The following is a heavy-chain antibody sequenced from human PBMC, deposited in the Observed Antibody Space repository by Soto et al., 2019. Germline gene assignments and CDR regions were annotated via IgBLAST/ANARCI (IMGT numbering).Heavy chain of an antibody. V-gene: IGHV3-23*01. D-gene: IGHD6-13*01. CDR3: TKDSRPTGYSSSWYNY. CDR1: GFTFSSYA. Sequence: EVQLLESGGGLVQPGGSLRLSCAASGFTFSSYAMSWVRQAPGKGLEWVSAISGSGGSTYYADSVKGRFTISRDNSKNTLYLQMNSLRAEDTAVYYCTKDSRPTGYSSSWYNYWGRGSLVTGSS. J-gene: IGHJ4*02. CDR2: ISGSGGST.